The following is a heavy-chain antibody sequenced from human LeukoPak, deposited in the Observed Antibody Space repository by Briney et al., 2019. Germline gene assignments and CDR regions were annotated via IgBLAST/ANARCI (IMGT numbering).Heavy chain of an antibody. CDR1: GYTFTGYY. V-gene: IGHV1-2*02. Sequence: ASVKVSCKASGYTFTGYYMHWVRQAPGQGLEWMGWINPNSGGTNYAQKFQGRVTMTRDTSISTAYMELSRLGSDDTAVYYCARDFQQWLVRVDYGMDVWGQGTTVTVSS. CDR3: ARDFQQWLVRVDYGMDV. CDR2: INPNSGGT. D-gene: IGHD6-19*01. J-gene: IGHJ6*02.